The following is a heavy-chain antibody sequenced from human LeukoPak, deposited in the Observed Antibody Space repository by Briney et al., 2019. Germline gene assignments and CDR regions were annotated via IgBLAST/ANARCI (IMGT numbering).Heavy chain of an antibody. J-gene: IGHJ5*02. CDR3: GRNAAVATSRTWFDP. CDR2: THYSEST. CDR1: DGSITNYY. V-gene: IGHV4-59*08. D-gene: IGHD6-19*01. Sequence: SETLSLTCTVSDGSITNYYWSWIRQTPGKGLEWIGFTHYSESTIYNPSLKSRVTMSVDTSKNHLSLKLNSVTAADTAVYYCGRNAAVATSRTWFDPWGQGTLVTVSS.